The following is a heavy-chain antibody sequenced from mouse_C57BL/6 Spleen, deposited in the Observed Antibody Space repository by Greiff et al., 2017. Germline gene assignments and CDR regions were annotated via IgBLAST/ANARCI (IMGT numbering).Heavy chain of an antibody. CDR1: GYTFTSYD. J-gene: IGHJ2*01. CDR2: IYPRDGST. CDR3: ASRYRYYFDY. V-gene: IGHV1-85*01. D-gene: IGHD1-3*01. Sequence: QVPLQQSGPALVKPGASVKLSCKASGYTFTSYDINWVKQRPGQGLEWIGWIYPRDGSTKYNEKFKGKATLTVDTSSSTAYMELHSLTSEDSAVYFCASRYRYYFDYWGQGTTLTVSS.